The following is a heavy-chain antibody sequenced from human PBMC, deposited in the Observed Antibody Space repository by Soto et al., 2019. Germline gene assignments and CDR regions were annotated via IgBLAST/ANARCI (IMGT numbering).Heavy chain of an antibody. CDR2: ISSSSSYI. CDR3: ARDIVVVVAATRRGGYGMDV. Sequence: GGSLRLSCAASGFTFSSYSMNWVRQAPGKGLEWVSSISSSSSYIYYADSVKGRFTISRDNAKNSLYLQMNSLRAEDTAVYYCARDIVVVVAATRRGGYGMDVWGQGTTVTVSS. J-gene: IGHJ6*02. D-gene: IGHD2-15*01. V-gene: IGHV3-21*01. CDR1: GFTFSSYS.